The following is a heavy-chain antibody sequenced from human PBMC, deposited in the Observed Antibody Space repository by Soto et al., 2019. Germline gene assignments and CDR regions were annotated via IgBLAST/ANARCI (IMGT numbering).Heavy chain of an antibody. CDR1: GGSFKSGSYS. J-gene: IGHJ4*02. CDR3: ARDFAYFDS. Sequence: SETLSLTCTVSGGSFKSGSYSWSWIRQPPGKGLEWIGYVYHTGRTSYNPSLKSRVSISMDTSENQFSLNLDSVTAADTAVYFCARDFAYFDSWGQGTLVTVSS. CDR2: VYHTGRT. D-gene: IGHD3-3*01. V-gene: IGHV4-61*01.